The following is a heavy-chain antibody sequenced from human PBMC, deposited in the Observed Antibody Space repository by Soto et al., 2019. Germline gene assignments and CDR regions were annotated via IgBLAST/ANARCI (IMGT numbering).Heavy chain of an antibody. CDR1: GFTFSSYA. V-gene: IGHV3-23*01. CDR3: ANNVGREDGGLFDY. J-gene: IGHJ4*02. CDR2: ISGSGGST. Sequence: EVRLLESGGGLVQPGGSLRLSCAASGFTFSSYAMSWVRQAPGKGLEWVSAISGSGGSTYYADSVKGRFTISRDNSKNTLYLQMNSLRAEDTAVYYCANNVGREDGGLFDYWGQGTLVTVSS. D-gene: IGHD3-16*01.